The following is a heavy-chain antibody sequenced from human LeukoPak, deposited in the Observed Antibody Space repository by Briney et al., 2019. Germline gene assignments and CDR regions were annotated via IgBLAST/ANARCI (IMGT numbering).Heavy chain of an antibody. J-gene: IGHJ4*02. D-gene: IGHD2-2*01. Sequence: PSETLSLTCTVSGGSIRSYYWSWIRQPPGKGLEWIGYIRDSENADYIPSLKGRVSISLDTLKNQFSLRLSAVTPADTAVYYCARGRVPGLWGQGTLVTVSS. CDR1: GGSIRSYY. CDR2: IRDSENA. CDR3: ARGRVPGL. V-gene: IGHV4-59*01.